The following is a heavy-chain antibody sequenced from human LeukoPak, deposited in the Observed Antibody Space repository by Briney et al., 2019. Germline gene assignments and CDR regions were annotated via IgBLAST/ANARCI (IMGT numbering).Heavy chain of an antibody. Sequence: ASVKVSCKASGGTFSSYAISWVRQAPGQGLEWMGRIIPIFGTANYAQKFQGRVTITADKSTSTAYMELSSLRSEDTAVYYCARVLEGGYYYDSSGYSNWFDPWGQGTLVTGSS. CDR2: IIPIFGTA. J-gene: IGHJ5*02. V-gene: IGHV1-69*06. CDR1: GGTFSSYA. CDR3: ARVLEGGYYYDSSGYSNWFDP. D-gene: IGHD3-22*01.